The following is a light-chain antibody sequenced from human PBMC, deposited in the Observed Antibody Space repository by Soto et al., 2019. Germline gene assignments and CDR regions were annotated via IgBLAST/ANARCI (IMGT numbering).Light chain of an antibody. CDR1: SSNIETNT. V-gene: IGLV1-44*01. CDR2: SHN. Sequence: QSFXREPPSASGTPDNRFTISCSGSSSNIETNTVNLYQQLPGTAPILLIYSHNQRPSGVPDRFSGSRSGTSASLAISGLQSEDEAHYSCSTWDDTLDGRVFGGGTQLTVL. J-gene: IGLJ3*02. CDR3: STWDDTLDGRV.